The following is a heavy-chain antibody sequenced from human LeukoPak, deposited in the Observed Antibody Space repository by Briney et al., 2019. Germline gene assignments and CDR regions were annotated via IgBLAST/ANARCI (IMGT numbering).Heavy chain of an antibody. D-gene: IGHD6-13*01. CDR2: INPNSGGT. J-gene: IGHJ6*02. V-gene: IGHV1-2*06. Sequence: ASVKVSCKASGYTFTSYYMHWVRQAPGQGLEWMGRINPNSGGTNYAQKFQGRVTMTRDTSISTAYMELSRLRSDDTAVYYCARAPALYSSSWYRRSSGMDVWGQGTTVTVSS. CDR3: ARAPALYSSSWYRRSSGMDV. CDR1: GYTFTSYY.